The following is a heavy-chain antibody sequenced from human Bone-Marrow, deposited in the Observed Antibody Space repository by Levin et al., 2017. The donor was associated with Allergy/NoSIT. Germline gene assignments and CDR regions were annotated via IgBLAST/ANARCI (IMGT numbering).Heavy chain of an antibody. D-gene: IGHD6-19*01. Sequence: GGSLRLSCAASGFTFSNYWMSWVRQAPGKGLEWVAHIKKDGSEKYYVDSVKGRFTISRDNAKSSLYLQMNSLRAEDTAVYYCARDTAAAVANTFGCFDPWGQGTLVTVSS. CDR1: GFTFSNYW. V-gene: IGHV3-7*01. CDR2: IKKDGSEK. J-gene: IGHJ5*02. CDR3: ARDTAAAVANTFGCFDP.